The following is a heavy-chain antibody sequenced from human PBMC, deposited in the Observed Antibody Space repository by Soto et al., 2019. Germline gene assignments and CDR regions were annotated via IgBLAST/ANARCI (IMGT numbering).Heavy chain of an antibody. J-gene: IGHJ4*01. CDR2: TYYRSKWYY. V-gene: IGHV6-1*01. Sequence: PSETLSLTCAITGDSVSSNSAGWSWVRQSPSRGLEWLGRTYYRSKWYYEYAVSVRGRFTINPDTSKNQYSLQLNSVTPEDTAVYFCARGEQYSGRIFDYWGQGTLVTVSS. CDR1: GDSVSSNSAG. D-gene: IGHD1-26*01. CDR3: ARGEQYSGRIFDY.